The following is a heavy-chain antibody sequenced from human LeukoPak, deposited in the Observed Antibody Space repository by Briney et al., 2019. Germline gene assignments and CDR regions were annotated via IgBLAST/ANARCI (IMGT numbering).Heavy chain of an antibody. Sequence: GGSLTLSCAASGVVFSSYEMNWVRQAPGKGLEWISYIRNSDNRIYYPDSVKGRFTVSRENAENSLYLQMINLTSEDTALYYCARAVACTLCYHWGQGTLVTVSS. CDR3: ARAVACTLCYH. V-gene: IGHV3-48*03. D-gene: IGHD6-19*01. CDR2: IRNSDNRI. CDR1: GVVFSSYE. J-gene: IGHJ5*02.